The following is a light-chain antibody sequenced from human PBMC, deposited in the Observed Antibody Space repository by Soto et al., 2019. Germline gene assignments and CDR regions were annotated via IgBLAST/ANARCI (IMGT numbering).Light chain of an antibody. Sequence: EIVLTQSPGTLSLSPGERATLSCRASQSVSSNYLGWYQQKPGQAPSLLIYSASNRATGIPDRFSGSGSETDFTLTISRLEPEDFAVYYCQHYGTFGQGTKLEIK. CDR1: QSVSSNY. CDR2: SAS. V-gene: IGKV3-20*01. J-gene: IGKJ2*01. CDR3: QHYGT.